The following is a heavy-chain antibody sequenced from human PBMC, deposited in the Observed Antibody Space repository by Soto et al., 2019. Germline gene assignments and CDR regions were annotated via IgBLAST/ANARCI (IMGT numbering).Heavy chain of an antibody. CDR2: ISYDGSNK. CDR3: ARDRGRSAAAGTNY. V-gene: IGHV3-30-3*01. CDR1: GFTFSSYA. D-gene: IGHD6-13*01. J-gene: IGHJ4*02. Sequence: VQLLESGGGLVQPGESMRLSCVVSGFTFSSYAMHWVRQAPGKGLEWVAVISYDGSNKYYADSVKGRFTISRDNSKNTLYLQMNSLRAEDTAVYYCARDRGRSAAAGTNYWGQGTLVTVSS.